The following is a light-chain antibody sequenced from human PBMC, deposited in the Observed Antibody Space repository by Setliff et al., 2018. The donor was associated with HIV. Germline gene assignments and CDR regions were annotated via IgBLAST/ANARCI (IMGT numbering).Light chain of an antibody. J-gene: IGLJ1*01. CDR1: SSDVGGYNY. CDR2: AVS. Sequence: QSALTQPASVSGSPGQSITISCTATSSDVGGYNYVSWYQQHPGKAPKLMISAVSNRPSGVSNRFSGSKSGNTASLTIPGLQAEDEADYYCSSYASRTPLYVFGTGTRSPS. CDR3: SSYASRTPLYV. V-gene: IGLV2-14*03.